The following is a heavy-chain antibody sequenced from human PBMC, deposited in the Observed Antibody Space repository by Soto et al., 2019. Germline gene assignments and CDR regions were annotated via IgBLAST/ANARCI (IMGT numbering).Heavy chain of an antibody. CDR1: GDSVSSSSVA. CDR2: TYYRSRWYS. J-gene: IGHJ6*02. V-gene: IGHV6-1*01. CDR3: ASSGEDSNYYYYGLDV. D-gene: IGHD3-10*01. Sequence: SPTLSLTCVISGDSVSSSSVAWNWVRQSPSRGLEWLGRTYYRSRWYSDFAVSVRGRIVINADTSKNQFSLQLNSVTPEDTAVYFCASSGEDSNYYYYGLDVWHQETTVTVTS.